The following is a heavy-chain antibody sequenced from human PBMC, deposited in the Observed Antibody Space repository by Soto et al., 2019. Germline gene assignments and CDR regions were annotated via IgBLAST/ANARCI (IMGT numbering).Heavy chain of an antibody. V-gene: IGHV3-48*02. Sequence: EVQLLESGGGLVQPGGSLRLSCSATGFTFSGLSMNWVRQGPEKAPEWVSYISSSGDTSYYADSVKGRFTVSRDNAMNSLFLQMNSLTDEDTAIYYCARLTAVAGSGNWGQGTLVTVSS. CDR2: ISSSGDTS. D-gene: IGHD6-19*01. CDR3: ARLTAVAGSGN. CDR1: GFTFSGLS. J-gene: IGHJ4*02.